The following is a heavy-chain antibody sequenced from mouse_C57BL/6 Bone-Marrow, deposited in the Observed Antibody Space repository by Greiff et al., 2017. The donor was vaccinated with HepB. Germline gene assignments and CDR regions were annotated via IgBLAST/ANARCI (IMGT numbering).Heavy chain of an antibody. Sequence: QVQLQQSGPELVKPGASVKISCKASGYTFTDYYINWVKQRPGQGLEWIGWIFPGSGSTYYNEKFKGKATLTVDKSSSTAYMLLSSLTSEDSAVYFCAREAIYYGNYDYFDYWGQGTTLTVSS. V-gene: IGHV1-75*01. J-gene: IGHJ2*01. CDR1: GYTFTDYY. D-gene: IGHD2-1*01. CDR3: AREAIYYGNYDYFDY. CDR2: IFPGSGST.